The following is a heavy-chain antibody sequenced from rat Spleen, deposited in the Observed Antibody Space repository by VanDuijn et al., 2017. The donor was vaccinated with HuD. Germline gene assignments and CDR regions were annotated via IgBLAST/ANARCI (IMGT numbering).Heavy chain of an antibody. CDR2: IKPDGGNT. D-gene: IGHD1-5*01. V-gene: IGHV5-58*01. CDR1: GFTFSIYW. CDR3: ARPRYNYDWFAY. J-gene: IGHJ3*01. Sequence: EVQLVETGGGLVQPGRSLKLSCVASGFTFSIYWMYWIRQAPGKGLEWVSSIKPDGGNTYYVDSVKGRFTISRDNTKSTLYLQMNSLRSEDTATYYCARPRYNYDWFAYWGQGTLVTVSS.